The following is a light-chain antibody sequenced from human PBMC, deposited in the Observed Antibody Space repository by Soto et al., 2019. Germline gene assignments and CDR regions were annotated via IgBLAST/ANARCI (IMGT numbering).Light chain of an antibody. Sequence: EIVMTQSPATLSVSPGERATLSCRASQSVSSNLAWYQQEPGQAPRLLIYGASTRATGIPARFSGSRSGTEFTLTISSLQSADFAVYYCQQYNNWPWTFGQGTKVEIK. J-gene: IGKJ1*01. CDR1: QSVSSN. V-gene: IGKV3-15*01. CDR3: QQYNNWPWT. CDR2: GAS.